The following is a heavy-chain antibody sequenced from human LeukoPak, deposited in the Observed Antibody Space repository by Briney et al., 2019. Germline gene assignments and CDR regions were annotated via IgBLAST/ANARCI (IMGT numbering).Heavy chain of an antibody. Sequence: SETLSLTCTVSGGSISSSSYYWGWIRQPPGKGLEWIGSIYYTGSTYYNPSLKSRVTISVDTSKNQFSLKLSSVTAADTAVYYCARVPVNIWENWFDPWGQGTLVTVSS. V-gene: IGHV4-39*07. CDR3: ARVPVNIWENWFDP. J-gene: IGHJ5*02. CDR2: IYYTGST. CDR1: GGSISSSSYY. D-gene: IGHD1-26*01.